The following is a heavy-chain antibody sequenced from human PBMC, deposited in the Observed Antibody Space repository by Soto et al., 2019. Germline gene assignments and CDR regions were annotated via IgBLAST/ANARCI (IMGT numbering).Heavy chain of an antibody. J-gene: IGHJ4*02. CDR2: IGHLETT. Sequence: SEPLSLTCSVSCVTMSYGGYSWSWIRESREKGLEWLGYIGHLETTYYNQSFKSRLSLSIDRTRNQFSLSLSSMTAAYKAVYYCARGGGYESFDFWGQGIQVTVS. D-gene: IGHD2-15*01. V-gene: IGHV4-30-2*06. CDR3: ARGGGYESFDF. CDR1: CVTMSYGGYS.